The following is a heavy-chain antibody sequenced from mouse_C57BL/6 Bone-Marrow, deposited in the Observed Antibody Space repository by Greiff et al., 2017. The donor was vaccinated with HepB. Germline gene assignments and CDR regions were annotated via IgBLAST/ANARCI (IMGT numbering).Heavy chain of an antibody. CDR3: ARGSPKRYFEV. V-gene: IGHV5-16*01. J-gene: IGHJ1*03. Sequence: EVMLVESEGGLVQPGRSMKLSCTASGFTFSDYYMAWVRQVPEKGLEWVANINYDGSSTYYLDSLKSRFIISRDNAKNILYLQMSRLKSEDTATYYCARGSPKRYFEVWGTGTTVTVSS. D-gene: IGHD1-1*02. CDR1: GFTFSDYY. CDR2: INYDGSST.